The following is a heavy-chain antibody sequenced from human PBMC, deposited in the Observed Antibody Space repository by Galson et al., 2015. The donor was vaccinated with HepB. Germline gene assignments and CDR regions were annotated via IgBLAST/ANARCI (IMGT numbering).Heavy chain of an antibody. D-gene: IGHD5-18*01. CDR1: GFTVSSNY. J-gene: IGHJ4*02. V-gene: IGHV3-53*01. CDR2: IYSGGST. Sequence: SLRLSCAASGFTVSSNYMSWVRQAPGKGLEWVSVIYSGGSTYYADSVKGRFTISRHNSKNTLYLQMNSLRAEDTAVYYCARDLRGYSYGRPVDYWGQGTLVTVSS. CDR3: ARDLRGYSYGRPVDY.